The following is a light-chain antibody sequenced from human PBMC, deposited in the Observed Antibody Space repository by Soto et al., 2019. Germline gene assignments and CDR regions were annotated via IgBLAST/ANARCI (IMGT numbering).Light chain of an antibody. CDR1: QSVSSN. CDR2: GAS. V-gene: IGKV3D-15*01. CDR3: QQYNKWPFT. Sequence: EIVMTQSPATLSVSPGERVTLSCRASQSVSSNLAWYQHKPGQAPRLLIDGASNGATGIPARFSGSGSGTEFTLTISSLQSEDFAVYYCQQYNKWPFTFGPGTKVDIK. J-gene: IGKJ3*01.